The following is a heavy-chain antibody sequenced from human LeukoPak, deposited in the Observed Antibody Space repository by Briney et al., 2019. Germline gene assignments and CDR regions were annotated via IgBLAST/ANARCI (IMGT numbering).Heavy chain of an antibody. CDR2: IDGGGGGT. Sequence: VMSWVRQAPGKGPEWVSSIDGGGGGTDYADSVRGRFTISRDNFKNTSYLQMNSLRADGTAVYYCARRIGGTKDYWGQGAQVTVSS. J-gene: IGHJ4*02. V-gene: IGHV3-23*01. CDR3: ARRIGGTKDY. D-gene: IGHD3-3*01. CDR1: V.